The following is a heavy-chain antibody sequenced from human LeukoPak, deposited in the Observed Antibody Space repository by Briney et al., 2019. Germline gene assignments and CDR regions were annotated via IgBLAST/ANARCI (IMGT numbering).Heavy chain of an antibody. CDR3: ARRARDGFVDF. CDR2: IYYSGST. V-gene: IGHV4-39*01. D-gene: IGHD5-24*01. CDR1: GGDINNNNYY. J-gene: IGHJ4*02. Sequence: PSETLSLTCTVSGGDINNNNYYWSWIRQSPGTGLEWIGSIYYSGSTYYNPSLKSRVAISIDTSKNQFSLNLTSVTAADTAVCYCARRARDGFVDFWGQGTLVTVSS.